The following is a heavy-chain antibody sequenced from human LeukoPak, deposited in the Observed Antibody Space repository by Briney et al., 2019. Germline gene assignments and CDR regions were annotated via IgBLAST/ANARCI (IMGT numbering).Heavy chain of an antibody. J-gene: IGHJ6*02. Sequence: SETLSLTCTVSGGSLSSYYWSWIRQPPGKGLEWIAYIYYTGTTNYNPSLKSRVTISVDTSKNQFSLKLSSVTAADTAVYYCARDLHYYVAMDVWGQGTTVTVSS. D-gene: IGHD3-10*02. CDR3: ARDLHYYVAMDV. CDR2: IYYTGTT. CDR1: GGSLSSYY. V-gene: IGHV4-59*12.